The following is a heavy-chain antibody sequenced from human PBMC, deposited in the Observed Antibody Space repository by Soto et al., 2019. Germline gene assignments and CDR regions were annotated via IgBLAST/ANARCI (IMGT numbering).Heavy chain of an antibody. CDR3: ARMIGHSSSYYYYYGMDV. Sequence: PTLVNPTETLTLTCTVSGFSLSNARMGVSWIRQPPGKALEWLAHIFSNDEKSYSTSLKSRLTISKDTSKSQVVLTMTNMDPVDTATYYCARMIGHSSSYYYYYGMDVWGQGTTVTVSS. V-gene: IGHV2-26*01. CDR1: GFSLSNARMG. J-gene: IGHJ6*02. CDR2: IFSNDEK. D-gene: IGHD6-6*01.